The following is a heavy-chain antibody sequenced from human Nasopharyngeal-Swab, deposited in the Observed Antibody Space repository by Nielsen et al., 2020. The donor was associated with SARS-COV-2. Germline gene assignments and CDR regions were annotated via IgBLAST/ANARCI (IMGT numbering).Heavy chain of an antibody. J-gene: IGHJ4*02. CDR3: ARGRARITMVRGVKQQHFDY. V-gene: IGHV4-34*01. Sequence: WIRQPPGKGLEWIGEINHSGSTNYHPSIKSRVTISVDTSKNQFSLKLSSVTVADTAVYHCARGRARITMVRGVKQQHFDYWGQGTLVTVSS. D-gene: IGHD3-10*01. CDR2: INHSGST.